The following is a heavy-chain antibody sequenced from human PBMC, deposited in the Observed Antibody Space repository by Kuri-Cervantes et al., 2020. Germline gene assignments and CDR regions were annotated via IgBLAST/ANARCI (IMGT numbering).Heavy chain of an antibody. D-gene: IGHD5-18*01. CDR3: ARDRVGGYSYGPAPY. CDR2: ISGSGGNT. V-gene: IGHV3-23*01. CDR1: GFTFSDYA. Sequence: GESLKISCAASGFTFSDYAMNWVRQAPGMGLEWVSTISGSGGNTYYADSVTGRFTISRDNSKNSLYLQMNSLRVEDTAVYYCARDRVGGYSYGPAPYWGQGTLVTVSS. J-gene: IGHJ4*02.